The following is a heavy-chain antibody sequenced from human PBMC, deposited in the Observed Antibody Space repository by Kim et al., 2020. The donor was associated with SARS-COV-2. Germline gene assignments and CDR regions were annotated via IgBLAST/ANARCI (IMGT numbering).Heavy chain of an antibody. D-gene: IGHD3-10*01. J-gene: IGHJ6*02. CDR3: AKGSGFDYYSGMDV. V-gene: IGHV3-23*01. Sequence: ADTVKGRFTISTGKSTNTLYLQMNNLRGEDTAVYYCAKGSGFDYYSGMDVWGQGTTVTVSS.